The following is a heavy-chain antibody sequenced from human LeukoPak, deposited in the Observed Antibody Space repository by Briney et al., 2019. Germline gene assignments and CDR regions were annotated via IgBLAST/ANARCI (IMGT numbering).Heavy chain of an antibody. J-gene: IGHJ6*02. CDR1: GFTFSSYA. V-gene: IGHV3-23*01. Sequence: GGSLRLSCAASGFTFSSYAMSWVRQAPGKGLEWVSAISGSGGSTYYADSVKGRFTISRDNSKNTLYLQMNSLRAEDTAVYYCARLRGSWSSYGMDVWGQGTTVTVSS. CDR2: ISGSGGST. CDR3: ARLRGSWSSYGMDV. D-gene: IGHD6-13*01.